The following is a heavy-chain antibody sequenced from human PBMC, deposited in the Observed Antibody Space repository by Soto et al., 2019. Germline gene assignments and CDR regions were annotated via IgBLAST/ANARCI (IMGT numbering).Heavy chain of an antibody. CDR2: INAGNGNT. D-gene: IGHD3-3*01. Sequence: ASVKVSCKASGYTFTSYDMHWVRQAPGQRLEWMGWINAGNGNTKYSQKFQGRVTITRDTSASTAYMELSRLRSDDTAVYYCARDARTLNYDFWSGYYTHYYYYGMDVWGQGTTVTVSS. CDR1: GYTFTSYD. V-gene: IGHV1-3*01. CDR3: ARDARTLNYDFWSGYYTHYYYYGMDV. J-gene: IGHJ6*02.